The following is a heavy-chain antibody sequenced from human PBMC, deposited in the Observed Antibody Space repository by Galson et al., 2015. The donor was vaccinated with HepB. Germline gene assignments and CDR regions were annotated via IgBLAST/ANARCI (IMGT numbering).Heavy chain of an antibody. D-gene: IGHD3-16*01. CDR1: GFTFSSYW. J-gene: IGHJ4*02. Sequence: SLRLSCAASGFTFSSYWMSWVRQAPGKGLEWVANINQDGSEKDYVDSVKGRFTISRDNAKNSLYLQMNSLRAEDTAVYYRARSWGGGIWGRSFFDYWGQGTLVTVSS. V-gene: IGHV3-7*01. CDR3: ARSWGGGIWGRSFFDY. CDR2: INQDGSEK.